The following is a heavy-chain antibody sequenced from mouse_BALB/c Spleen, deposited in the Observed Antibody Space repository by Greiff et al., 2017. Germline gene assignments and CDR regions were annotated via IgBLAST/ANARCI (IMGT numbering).Heavy chain of an antibody. J-gene: IGHJ3*01. CDR3: VTGSSSWFAY. CDR1: GFTFNTYA. CDR2: IRSKSNNYAT. V-gene: IGHV10-1*02. Sequence: EVQVVESGGGLVQPKGSLKLSCAASGFTFNTYAMNWVRQAPGKGLEWVARIRSKSNNYATYYADSVKDRFTISRDDSQSMLYLQMNNLKTEDTAMYYCVTGSSSWFAYWGQGTLVTVSA. D-gene: IGHD1-1*01.